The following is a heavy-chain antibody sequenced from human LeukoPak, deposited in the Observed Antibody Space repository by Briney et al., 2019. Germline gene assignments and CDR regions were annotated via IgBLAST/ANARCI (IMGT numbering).Heavy chain of an antibody. J-gene: IGHJ4*02. CDR1: GFTFCSCS. CDR3: TRAVAADDFSPGY. V-gene: IGHV3-21*01. CDR2: ISSTSRYI. D-gene: IGHD3/OR15-3a*01. Sequence: PGGSLRLSCVASGFTFCSCSMNWVRQAPGKGLEWVSCISSTSRYIYYADSVKGRFTISRDNAKNSVYLQMNSLRAEDTAVYYCTRAVAADDFSPGYWGQGTLLTVSS.